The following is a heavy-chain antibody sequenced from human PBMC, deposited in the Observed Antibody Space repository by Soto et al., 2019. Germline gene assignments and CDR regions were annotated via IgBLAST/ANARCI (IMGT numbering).Heavy chain of an antibody. V-gene: IGHV1-69*01. CDR2: IIPIFGTA. CDR3: ASVVVAATAVYYYGMDV. CDR1: GGTFSSYA. J-gene: IGHJ6*02. Sequence: QVQLVQSGAEVKKPGSSVKVSCKASGGTFSSYAISWVRQAPGQGLEWMGGIIPIFGTANYAQKFQGRVTITADEATSTAYRERSSLRSEDTAVYYCASVVVAATAVYYYGMDVWGQGTTVTVSS. D-gene: IGHD2-15*01.